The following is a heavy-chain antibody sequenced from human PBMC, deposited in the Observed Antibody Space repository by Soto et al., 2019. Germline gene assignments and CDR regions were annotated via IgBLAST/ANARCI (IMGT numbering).Heavy chain of an antibody. CDR3: ASPYMVRGVIIFDY. CDR1: GGSISSSSYY. D-gene: IGHD3-10*01. V-gene: IGHV4-39*01. J-gene: IGHJ4*02. CDR2: IYYSGST. Sequence: SETLSLTCTVSGGSISSSSYYWGWIRQPPGKGLEWIGSIYYSGSTYYNPSLKSRVTISVDTSKNQFSLKLSSVTAADTAVYYCASPYMVRGVIIFDYWGQGTQVTVSS.